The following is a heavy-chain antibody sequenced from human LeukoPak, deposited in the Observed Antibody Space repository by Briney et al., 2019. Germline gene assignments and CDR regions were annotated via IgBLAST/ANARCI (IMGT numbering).Heavy chain of an antibody. CDR1: GGTFSSYA. V-gene: IGHV1-69*04. Sequence: RASVKVSCKASGGTFSSYAISWVRQAPGQGLEWMGRIIPILGIANYAQKFQGRVTITADKSTSTAYMELSSLRSEDTAVYYCAIVTTSYSNYVYYYMDVWGKGTTVTVSS. CDR3: AIVTTSYSNYVYYYMDV. J-gene: IGHJ6*03. D-gene: IGHD4-11*01. CDR2: IIPILGIA.